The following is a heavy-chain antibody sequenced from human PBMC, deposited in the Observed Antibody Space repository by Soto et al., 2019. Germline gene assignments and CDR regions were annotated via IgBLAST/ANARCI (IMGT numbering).Heavy chain of an antibody. J-gene: IGHJ4*02. V-gene: IGHV3-74*01. CDR3: GRDHYGFNSIDY. CDR2: IRGDGGYT. Sequence: PGGGLKRWCVAFGFSFSSYWMHWVRQAPGKGLVHVSCIRGDGGYTDHAESVKGRFTISRDNAKNTLYLQMDSLRVEDTAVYYCGRDHYGFNSIDYWGQGTLVTVSS. D-gene: IGHD4-17*01. CDR1: GFSFSSYW.